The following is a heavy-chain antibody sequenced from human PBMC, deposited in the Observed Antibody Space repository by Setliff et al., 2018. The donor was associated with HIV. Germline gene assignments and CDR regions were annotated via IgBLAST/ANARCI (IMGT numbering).Heavy chain of an antibody. D-gene: IGHD5-12*01. CDR2: INPSGGGT. CDR3: AIDGAGGWLRPMPDY. V-gene: IGHV1-46*01. J-gene: IGHJ4*02. Sequence: ASVKVSCKASGYTFSSYLMHWVRQAPGQGLEWMGTINPSGGGTTYAQKFQGRVNMTEDTSIDTAYMELTRLRSEDTAVYYCAIDGAGGWLRPMPDYWGQGTLVTVS. CDR1: GYTFSSYL.